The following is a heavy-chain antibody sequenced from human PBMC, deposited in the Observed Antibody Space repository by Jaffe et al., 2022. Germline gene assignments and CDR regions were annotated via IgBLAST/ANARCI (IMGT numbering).Heavy chain of an antibody. CDR2: IDWADDK. Sequence: QVTLRESGPALVKPTQTLTLTCTFSGFSLSTSEMCVSWVRQPPGKALEWLALIDWADDKFYSTSLKTRLTISRDTSKYQVVLTMTNMDPVDTATYYCARRYRCGYSGYDYLDYWGQGALVTVSS. V-gene: IGHV2-70*18. J-gene: IGHJ4*02. CDR3: ARRYRCGYSGYDYLDY. CDR1: GFSLSTSEMC. D-gene: IGHD5-12*01.